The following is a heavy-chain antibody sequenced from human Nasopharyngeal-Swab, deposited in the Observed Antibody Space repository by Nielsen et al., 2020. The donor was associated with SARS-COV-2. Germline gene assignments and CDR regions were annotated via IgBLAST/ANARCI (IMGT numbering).Heavy chain of an antibody. V-gene: IGHV3-74*01. CDR3: TSISAPVDY. Sequence: GESLKISCAASGINFGGYWMHWVRQAPGKGLGWVSEIDTTGKSKHYADSVRGRFTIFRHNAKNTLYLQMNSLRVDDTALYYCTSISAPVDYWGQGTLVTVSS. CDR1: GINFGGYW. J-gene: IGHJ4*02. D-gene: IGHD6-6*01. CDR2: IDTTGKSK.